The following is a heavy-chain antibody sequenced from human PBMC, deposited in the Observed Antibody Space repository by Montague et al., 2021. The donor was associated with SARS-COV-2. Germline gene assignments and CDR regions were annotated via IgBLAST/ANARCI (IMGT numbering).Heavy chain of an antibody. CDR3: AMIAGVFDY. CDR2: INSDGSST. D-gene: IGHD3-22*01. CDR1: GFTFSSYW. J-gene: IGHJ4*02. V-gene: IGHV3-74*01. Sequence: SLRLSCAASGFTFSSYWMHWVRQAPGKGLVWVSRINSDGSSTRYADSVKGRFTISRDSAKNTLYLQMNRLRAEDTAVYYCAMIAGVFDYWGQGTLVTVSS.